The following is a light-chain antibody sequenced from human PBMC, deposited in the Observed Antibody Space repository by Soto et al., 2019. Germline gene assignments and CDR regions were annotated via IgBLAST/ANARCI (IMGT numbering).Light chain of an antibody. J-gene: IGLJ3*02. CDR2: DNN. Sequence: QSVLTQPPSMSAAPGQKVTISCSGATPNIGNNYVSWYQQPPGTAPKLLIYDNNKRPSGIPDRFSGSKSGTSASLGITGLQTGDEADYYCGTWDSSLSAGVFGGGTKLTVL. V-gene: IGLV1-51*01. CDR3: GTWDSSLSAGV. CDR1: TPNIGNNY.